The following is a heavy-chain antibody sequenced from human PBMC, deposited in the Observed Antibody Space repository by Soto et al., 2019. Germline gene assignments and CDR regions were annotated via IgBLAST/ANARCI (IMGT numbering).Heavy chain of an antibody. V-gene: IGHV1-8*01. CDR1: GYTFTSYD. Sequence: ASVKVSFKASGYTFTSYDINWVRQATGQGLEWMGWMNPNSGNTGYAQKFQGRVTMTRNTSISTAYMELSSLRSEDTAVYYCARVGLTRITIFGVVMRAYYMDVWGKGTTVTVSS. CDR3: ARVGLTRITIFGVVMRAYYMDV. J-gene: IGHJ6*03. CDR2: MNPNSGNT. D-gene: IGHD3-3*01.